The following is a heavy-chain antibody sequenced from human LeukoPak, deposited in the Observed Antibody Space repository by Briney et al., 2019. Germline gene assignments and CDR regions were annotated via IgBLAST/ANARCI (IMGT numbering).Heavy chain of an antibody. D-gene: IGHD3-10*01. CDR1: GYTFTGYY. CDR3: ARDLWFGDHYYMDV. Sequence: GASVKVSCKASGYTFTGYYMHWVRQAPGQGLEWMGWINPNSGGTNYAQKFQGRVTMTRDTSISTAYTELSRLRSDDTAVYYCARDLWFGDHYYMDVWGKGTTVTVSS. CDR2: INPNSGGT. V-gene: IGHV1-2*02. J-gene: IGHJ6*03.